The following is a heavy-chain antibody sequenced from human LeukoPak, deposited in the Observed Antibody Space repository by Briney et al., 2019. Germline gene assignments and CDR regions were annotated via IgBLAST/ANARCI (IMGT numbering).Heavy chain of an antibody. D-gene: IGHD4-17*01. CDR1: GFFFTMYG. CDR2: ISGYSGNT. CDR3: ARNNYGWGFDL. Sequence: GASVKVSCKAPGFFFTMYGFSWVRQAPGQGLEWMGWISGYSGNTDYAQKLQGRITMTTDTSTTTTYMELRSLRSDDTAMYYCARNNYGWGFDLWGRGTLVTVSS. J-gene: IGHJ2*01. V-gene: IGHV1-18*01.